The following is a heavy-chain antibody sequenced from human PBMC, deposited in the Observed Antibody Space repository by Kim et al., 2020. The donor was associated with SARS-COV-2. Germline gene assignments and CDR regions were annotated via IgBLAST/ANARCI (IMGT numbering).Heavy chain of an antibody. CDR3: AREGVTYYFDSSGYGDI. CDR1: GYIFTSYS. CDR2: ISAYNGNT. V-gene: IGHV1-18*04. Sequence: ASVKVSCKASGYIFTSYSISWARQAPGQGLEWMGWISAYNGNTKYADKFQDRFTVTTDTSTRTVYLELRNLRSDDTAVYYCAREGVTYYFDSSGYGDIWSQGTMVTVSS. J-gene: IGHJ3*02. D-gene: IGHD3-22*01.